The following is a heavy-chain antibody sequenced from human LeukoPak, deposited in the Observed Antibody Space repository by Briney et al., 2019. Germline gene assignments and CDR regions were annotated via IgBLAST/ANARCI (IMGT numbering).Heavy chain of an antibody. Sequence: GGSLRLSCAASGFTFSSYAMSWVRQAPGKGLEWVSAISGSRGSTYYADSVKGRFTISRDNSRNTLHLQMNSLRAEDTAVYYCAKLRMFLADAFDIWGQGTMVTVSS. CDR3: AKLRMFLADAFDI. CDR1: GFTFSSYA. J-gene: IGHJ3*02. CDR2: ISGSRGST. V-gene: IGHV3-23*01. D-gene: IGHD5-12*01.